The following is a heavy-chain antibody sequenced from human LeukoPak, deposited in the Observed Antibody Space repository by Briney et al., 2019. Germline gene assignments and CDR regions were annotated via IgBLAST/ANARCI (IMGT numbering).Heavy chain of an antibody. Sequence: PGGSLRLSCAASGFTFSSYWMSWVRQAPGKGLEWVANIKQDGSEKYYVDSVKGRFTISRDNAKNSLYLQMNSLRAEDTAVYYCARTPRAPHWYFDLWGRGTLVTVSS. CDR1: GFTFSSYW. V-gene: IGHV3-7*03. CDR2: IKQDGSEK. CDR3: ARTPRAPHWYFDL. J-gene: IGHJ2*01.